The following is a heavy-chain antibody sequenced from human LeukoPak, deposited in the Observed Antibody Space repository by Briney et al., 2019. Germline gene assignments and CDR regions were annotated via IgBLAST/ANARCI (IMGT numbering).Heavy chain of an antibody. V-gene: IGHV1-18*04. J-gene: IGHJ4*02. CDR2: ISADNGNT. CDR3: ARDQEGFDY. CDR1: GYTLSNHA. Sequence: ASVKVSCKGSGYTLSNHAFSWVRQAPGQGLEWMGWISADNGNTNHAQKFQGRVSLTTDTSTSTAYMELRSLRSEDTAVYYCARDQEGFDYWGQGTVVTVSS.